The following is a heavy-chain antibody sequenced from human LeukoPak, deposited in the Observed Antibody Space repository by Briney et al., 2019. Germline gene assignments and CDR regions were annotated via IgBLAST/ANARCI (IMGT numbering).Heavy chain of an antibody. CDR1: GFTFSRYW. CDR2: IKQDGSEK. CDR3: ARYALITGPRWLDP. J-gene: IGHJ5*02. Sequence: TGGSLRLSCAASGFTFSRYWMSWVRQAPGKGLEWVAHIKQDGSEKYYVDSVRGRFIISRDNANNSLYLQMNSLRGEDTAIYYCARYALITGPRWLDPWGQGTLVTVSS. V-gene: IGHV3-7*01. D-gene: IGHD2-2*01.